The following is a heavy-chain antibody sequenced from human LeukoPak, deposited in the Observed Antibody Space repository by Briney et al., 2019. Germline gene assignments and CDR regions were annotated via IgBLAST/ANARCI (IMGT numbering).Heavy chain of an antibody. CDR3: ASHPDSSSWYGPWFDP. CDR2: IIPIFGTA. J-gene: IGHJ5*02. D-gene: IGHD6-13*01. CDR1: GGTFSSYA. V-gene: IGHV1-69*13. Sequence: SVKVSCKASGGTFSSYAISWVRQAPGQGLEWMGGIIPIFGTANYAQKFQGRVTITADESTSTAYMELSSLRSEDTAVYYCASHPDSSSWYGPWFDPWGQGTLVTVSS.